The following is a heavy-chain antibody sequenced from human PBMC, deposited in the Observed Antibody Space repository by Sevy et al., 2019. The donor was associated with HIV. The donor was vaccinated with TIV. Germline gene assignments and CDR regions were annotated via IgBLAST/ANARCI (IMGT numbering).Heavy chain of an antibody. J-gene: IGHJ4*02. V-gene: IGHV3-66*02. Sequence: GGSLRLSCAISGFTVNDKYIIWLRQAPGKGLEWVSLIFSSGSTYYADSAKGRFTISRDNSKNTVDLQMNSVRAEDTAVYYCVSLFLSYRSGWSYFDYWGQRTLVTVSS. CDR3: VSLFLSYRSGWSYFDY. CDR2: IFSSGST. CDR1: GFTVNDKY. D-gene: IGHD6-19*01.